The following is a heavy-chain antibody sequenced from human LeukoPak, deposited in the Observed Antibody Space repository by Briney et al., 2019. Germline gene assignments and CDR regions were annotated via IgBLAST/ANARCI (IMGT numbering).Heavy chain of an antibody. D-gene: IGHD3-3*01. CDR3: AMIIASGNWFDP. CDR2: IDPEDGEI. J-gene: IGHJ5*02. V-gene: IGHV1-69-2*01. CDR1: GYTFTDSY. Sequence: GAAVKISWKTSGYTFTDSYIHWVQQAPGKGLEWMGRIDPEDGEIRYAENFQGRVTITADRSTDTAYMELSSLRSEDTAIYYCAMIIASGNWFDPWGQGTLVTVSP.